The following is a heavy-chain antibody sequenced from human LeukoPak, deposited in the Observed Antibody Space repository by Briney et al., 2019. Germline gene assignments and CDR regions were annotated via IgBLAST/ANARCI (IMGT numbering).Heavy chain of an antibody. CDR2: ISSGGST. D-gene: IGHD3-22*01. J-gene: IGHJ4*02. CDR3: AKGVSPHSSGYFALFDY. CDR1: GFTVSSDY. V-gene: IGHV3-53*01. Sequence: GGSLRLSCAASGFTVSSDYMGWVRQAPEKGLEWVSLISSGGSTYYADSVKGRFTISRDNSKNTLDLQMNSLRVEDTAVYYCAKGVSPHSSGYFALFDYWGQGTLVTVSS.